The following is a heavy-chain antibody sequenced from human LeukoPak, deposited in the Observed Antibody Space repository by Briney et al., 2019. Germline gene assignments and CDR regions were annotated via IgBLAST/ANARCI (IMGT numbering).Heavy chain of an antibody. CDR3: VRHLSAGRPAFDI. CDR2: IYYSGST. D-gene: IGHD2-15*01. CDR1: GGSINSYY. Sequence: SSETLSLTCTVSGGSINSYYWSWIRQPPGKGLEWIGYIYYSGSTNYNPSLKSRVTISVDTSNNKFSLKLTSLTAADTAVYYCVRHLSAGRPAFDIWGQGTMVTASS. V-gene: IGHV4-59*08. J-gene: IGHJ3*02.